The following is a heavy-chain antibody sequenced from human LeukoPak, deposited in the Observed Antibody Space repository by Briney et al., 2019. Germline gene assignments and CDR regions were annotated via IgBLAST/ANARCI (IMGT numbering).Heavy chain of an antibody. D-gene: IGHD1-26*01. Sequence: GGSLRPSCAASGFTVSSNYMSWVRQAPGKGLEWVSVIYSGGSTYYADSVKGRFTISRDNSKNTLYLQMNSLRAEDTAVYYCARERLGRYSGSYFNWFDPWGQGTLVTVSS. V-gene: IGHV3-66*01. CDR3: ARERLGRYSGSYFNWFDP. CDR1: GFTVSSNY. CDR2: IYSGGST. J-gene: IGHJ5*02.